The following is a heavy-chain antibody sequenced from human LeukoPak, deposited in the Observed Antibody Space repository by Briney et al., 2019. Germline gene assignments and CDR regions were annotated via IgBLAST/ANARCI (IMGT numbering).Heavy chain of an antibody. Sequence: PGGTLRLSCAASGFTFSSYGMSWVRQAPGKGLEWVSAISGSGGSTYYADSVKGRFTISRDNSKNTLYLQMNSLRAEDTAVYYCAKLDGSGSYYNRGTPHYWGQGTLVTVSS. CDR1: GFTFSSYG. CDR2: ISGSGGST. J-gene: IGHJ4*02. CDR3: AKLDGSGSYYNRGTPHY. V-gene: IGHV3-23*01. D-gene: IGHD3-10*01.